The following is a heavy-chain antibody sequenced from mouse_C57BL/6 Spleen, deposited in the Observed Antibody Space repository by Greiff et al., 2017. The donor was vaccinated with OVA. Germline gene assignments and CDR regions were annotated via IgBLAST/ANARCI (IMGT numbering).Heavy chain of an antibody. J-gene: IGHJ2*01. D-gene: IGHD1-1*01. Sequence: DVKLVESGGGLVKPGGSLKLSCAASGFTFSDYGMHWVRQAPEKGLEWVAYISSGSSTIYYAATVKGRFTISRDNAKNTLFLQMTSLRSEDTAMYYCARGGGSYPLDYWGQGTTLTVSS. CDR3: ARGGGSYPLDY. V-gene: IGHV5-17*01. CDR1: GFTFSDYG. CDR2: ISSGSSTI.